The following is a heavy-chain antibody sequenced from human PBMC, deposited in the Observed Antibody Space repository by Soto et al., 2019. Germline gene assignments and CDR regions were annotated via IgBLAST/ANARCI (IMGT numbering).Heavy chain of an antibody. CDR3: ARGEGGYFQVNWSAP. CDR2: VSSNGGST. V-gene: IGHV3-64*01. Sequence: PGGSLRLSCAASGFTFSSYARHWVRQAPGKGLEYVSAVSSNGGSTYYANSVKGRFTISRDNSKNTLYLQMGSLRAEDMAVYYCARGEGGYFQVNWSAPWGQGPRVPVSS. J-gene: IGHJ5*02. D-gene: IGHD5-12*01. CDR1: GFTFSSYA.